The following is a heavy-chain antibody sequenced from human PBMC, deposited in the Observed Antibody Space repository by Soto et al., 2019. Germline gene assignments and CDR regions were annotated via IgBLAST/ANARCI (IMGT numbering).Heavy chain of an antibody. J-gene: IGHJ6*01. CDR1: VFTFSSYG. D-gene: IGHD3-3*01. V-gene: IGHV3-33*01. CDR3: ARDKLGDSDFWSGYYSSYGMQG. CDR2: IWYDGSNK. Sequence: VGSLRLSCAASVFTFSSYGMHCVRHSPGKWLEWVAVIWYDGSNKYYADSVKGRFTISRDNSKNTLYLQMNSLRAEDTAVYYCARDKLGDSDFWSGYYSSYGMQGWGQATTVIGS.